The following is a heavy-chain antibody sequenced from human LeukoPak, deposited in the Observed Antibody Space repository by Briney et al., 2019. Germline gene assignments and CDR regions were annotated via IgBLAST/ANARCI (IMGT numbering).Heavy chain of an antibody. J-gene: IGHJ4*02. CDR3: ARGDYETHGYQTR. CDR2: INTNTGNP. V-gene: IGHV7-4-1*02. D-gene: IGHD3-22*01. CDR1: GYIFTSYV. Sequence: ASVKVSCKASGYIFTSYVLHWVRQAPGQGLEWMGWINTNTGNPTYAQGFTGRFVFSLDTSVSTAYLQISSLKANDTAMYYCARGDYETHGYQTRWGQGTLVTVSS.